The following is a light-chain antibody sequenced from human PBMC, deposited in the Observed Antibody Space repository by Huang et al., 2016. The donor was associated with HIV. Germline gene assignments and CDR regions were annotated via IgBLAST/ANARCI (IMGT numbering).Light chain of an antibody. CDR1: PNVGTS. J-gene: IGKJ4*01. V-gene: IGKV1-8*01. Sequence: IRMTQCPSSLSASTGDRVTITCRASPNVGTSLAWYQQRPGRAPVLLLYDASTLQRGVPSRFSGSGSRTVFTLTIGCLQVEDAATYYCQHSDGLSPLTFGGGT. CDR3: QHSDGLSPLT. CDR2: DAS.